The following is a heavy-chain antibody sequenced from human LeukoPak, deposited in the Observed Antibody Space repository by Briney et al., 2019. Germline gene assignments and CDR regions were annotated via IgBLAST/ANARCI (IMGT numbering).Heavy chain of an antibody. CDR3: APRAGKLRYFDWFRDV. Sequence: SETLSLTCTVSGYSISSGYYWGWIRQPPGKGLEWIGSFYDSGNTYYNPSLKSRVTISVDTSKNQFSLRLTSVTAADTAVYYCAPRAGKLRYFDWFRDVWGKGTTVAVSS. J-gene: IGHJ6*04. CDR1: GYSISSGYY. D-gene: IGHD3-9*01. V-gene: IGHV4-38-2*02. CDR2: FYDSGNT.